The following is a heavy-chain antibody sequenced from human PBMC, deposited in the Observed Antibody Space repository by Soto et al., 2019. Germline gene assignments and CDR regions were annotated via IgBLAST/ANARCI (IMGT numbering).Heavy chain of an antibody. CDR1: GFTFSDYA. Sequence: GGSLRLSCTASGFTFSDYAMSWIRQPPGKGLEWVSVISAGGSTYYADSVKGRFTVSRANSKNTLYLQMNSLRAEDTAVYYCANVPIWCSSTSCYTEGFDYWGQGALVTVSS. V-gene: IGHV3-23*01. CDR2: ISAGGST. D-gene: IGHD2-2*01. CDR3: ANVPIWCSSTSCYTEGFDY. J-gene: IGHJ4*02.